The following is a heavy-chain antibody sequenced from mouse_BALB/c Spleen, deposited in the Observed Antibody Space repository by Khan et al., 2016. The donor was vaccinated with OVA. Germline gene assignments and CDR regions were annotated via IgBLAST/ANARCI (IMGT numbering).Heavy chain of an antibody. Sequence: QVQLKESGPGLVAPSQSLSITCTVSGFSLSRYNIHWVRQPPGKGLEWLGVIWGGGDTDYNSTLKSRLSISKDNSKSQVFLKMNSLQTDDTAMYYCAGAYYRYDGYYAMDYWGQGTSVTVSS. V-gene: IGHV2-6-4*01. CDR3: AGAYYRYDGYYAMDY. J-gene: IGHJ4*01. CDR2: IWGGGDT. CDR1: GFSLSRYN. D-gene: IGHD2-14*01.